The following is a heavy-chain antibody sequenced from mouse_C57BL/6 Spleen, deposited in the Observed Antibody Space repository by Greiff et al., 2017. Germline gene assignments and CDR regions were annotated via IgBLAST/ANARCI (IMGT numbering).Heavy chain of an antibody. D-gene: IGHD1-1*01. Sequence: QVQLQQSGAELVRPGASVTLSCKASGYTFTDYEMHWVKQTPVHGLEWIGAIDPETGGTAYNQKFKGQAILTADQSSSTAYMELRSLTSEDSAVYYCTDDYGSSPWFADWGQGTLVTVSA. CDR3: TDDYGSSPWFAD. CDR1: GYTFTDYE. CDR2: IDPETGGT. J-gene: IGHJ3*01. V-gene: IGHV1-15*01.